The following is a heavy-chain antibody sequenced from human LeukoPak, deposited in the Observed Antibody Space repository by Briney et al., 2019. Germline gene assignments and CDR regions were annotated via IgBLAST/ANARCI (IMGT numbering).Heavy chain of an antibody. CDR3: AREWEYYYDSSGYYGFDY. J-gene: IGHJ4*02. Sequence: GGSLRLSCAASGFTFSSYSMNWVRQAPGKGLEWVSSISSSSSYIYYADSVKGRFTISRDNAKNSLYLQMNSLRAEDTAVYYCAREWEYYYDSSGYYGFDYWGQGNLVTVSS. V-gene: IGHV3-21*01. CDR2: ISSSSSYI. CDR1: GFTFSSYS. D-gene: IGHD3-22*01.